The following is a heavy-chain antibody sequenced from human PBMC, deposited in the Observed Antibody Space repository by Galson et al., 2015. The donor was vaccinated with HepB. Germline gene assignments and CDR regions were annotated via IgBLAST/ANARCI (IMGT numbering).Heavy chain of an antibody. CDR1: GFTSSSYS. V-gene: IGHV3-21*01. J-gene: IGHJ4*02. CDR3: AKDPGGGYIDY. D-gene: IGHD2-15*01. Sequence: SLRLSCAASGFTSSSYSMNWVRQAPGKGLEWVSSISTSGSCISYADSVKGRFTISRDNAKNSLYLQMNSLRAEDTAVYYCAKDPGGGYIDYWGQGTLVTVSS. CDR2: ISTSGSCI.